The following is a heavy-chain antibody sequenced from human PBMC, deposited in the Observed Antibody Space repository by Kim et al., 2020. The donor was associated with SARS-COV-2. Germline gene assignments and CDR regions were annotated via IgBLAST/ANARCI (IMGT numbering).Heavy chain of an antibody. CDR1: GGSISSYY. J-gene: IGHJ4*02. CDR2: IYYSGRT. D-gene: IGHD3-16*02. V-gene: IGHV4-59*08. Sequence: SETLSLTCTVSGGSISSYYWSWIRQPPRKGLEWIGYIYYSGRTNYNPSLKTRVTISVDTSKNQFSLKLSSVTAADTAVYYCARHRFGGVIGDFDYWGQGTLVTVSS. CDR3: ARHRFGGVIGDFDY.